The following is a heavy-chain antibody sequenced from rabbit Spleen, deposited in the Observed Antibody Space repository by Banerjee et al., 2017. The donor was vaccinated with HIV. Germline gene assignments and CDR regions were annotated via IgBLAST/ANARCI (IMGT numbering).Heavy chain of an antibody. J-gene: IGHJ4*01. D-gene: IGHD4-1*01. CDR2: IYTGSGST. Sequence: QEQLVESGGGLVQPEGSLTLTCTASGFSFSSSYYMCWVRQAPGKGLEWIGCIYTGSGSTYYASWAKGRFTITRSTSLNTVTLQMTSLTAADTATYFCARDDSGWGKLALWGPGTLVTVS. CDR3: ARDDSGWGKLAL. CDR1: GFSFSSSYY. V-gene: IGHV1S47*01.